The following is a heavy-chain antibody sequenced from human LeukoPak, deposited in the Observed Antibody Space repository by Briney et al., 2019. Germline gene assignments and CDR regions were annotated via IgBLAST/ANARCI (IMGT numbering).Heavy chain of an antibody. CDR2: ISTDGSST. Sequence: QPGGSLRLSCAASGFTFSSNWMHWVRQGPGKGLVWVSRISTDGSSTTYADSVKGRFTISRDNAKNTLYLQMNRLRAEDTAVYYCSRASSSIPKLPYYWGQGTLVTVSS. J-gene: IGHJ4*02. CDR3: SRASSSIPKLPYY. V-gene: IGHV3-74*01. CDR1: GFTFSSNW. D-gene: IGHD6-19*01.